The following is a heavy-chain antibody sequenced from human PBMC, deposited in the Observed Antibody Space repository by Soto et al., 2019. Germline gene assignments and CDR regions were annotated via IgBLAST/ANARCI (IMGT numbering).Heavy chain of an antibody. V-gene: IGHV3-33*05. D-gene: IGHD3-10*01. CDR3: ARAKATGTPGPDT. CDR2: ISYDGSNK. Sequence: PGKGLEWVAVISYDGSNKYYADSVRGRITISRDNTKNTVYLQMNSLRVEDTAVYYCARAKATGTPGPDTWGQRTLATVPS. J-gene: IGHJ5*02.